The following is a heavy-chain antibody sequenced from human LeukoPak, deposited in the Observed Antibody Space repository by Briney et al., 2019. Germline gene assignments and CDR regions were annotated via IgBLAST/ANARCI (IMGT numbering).Heavy chain of an antibody. Sequence: SETLSLTCTVSGGSISSYYWSWIRQPAGKGLEWIGRIYTRGSTNYNPSLKSRVTMSADMSKNQFSLKLSSVTAADAAVYYCAGEGHYYDNTGYYYWGEDYWGQGTLVTVSS. CDR2: IYTRGST. V-gene: IGHV4-4*07. CDR3: AGEGHYYDNTGYYYWGEDY. CDR1: GGSISSYY. J-gene: IGHJ4*02. D-gene: IGHD3-22*01.